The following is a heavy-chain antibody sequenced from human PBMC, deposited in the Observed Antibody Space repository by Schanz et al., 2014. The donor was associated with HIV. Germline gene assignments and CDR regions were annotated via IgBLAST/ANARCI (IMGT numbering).Heavy chain of an antibody. CDR1: GNTFTGYY. CDR3: AREPSFSGLDV. Sequence: QVQLVQSGAEVKKPGASVTVSCKASGNTFTGYYVHWVRQAPGQGLQWMGWSNPNSGGTNYAQNFQGRVTMTGDTSINTAYMELSRLRSDDTAVYYCAREPSFSGLDVWGQGTTVIVSS. J-gene: IGHJ6*02. V-gene: IGHV1-2*02. D-gene: IGHD6-6*01. CDR2: SNPNSGGT.